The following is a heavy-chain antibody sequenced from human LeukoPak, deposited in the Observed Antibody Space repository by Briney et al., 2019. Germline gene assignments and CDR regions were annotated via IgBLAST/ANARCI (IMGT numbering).Heavy chain of an antibody. D-gene: IGHD5-12*01. CDR1: VYTFTGYY. CDR2: INPNSGGT. V-gene: IGHV1-2*02. Sequence: ASVKVSCKASVYTFTGYYMHCVRQAPGQGLEWMGWINPNSGGTNYAQKFQGRVTMTRDTSISTAYMELSRLRSDDTAVYYCARGGYPRSLYYYYGMDVWGQGTTVTVSS. J-gene: IGHJ6*02. CDR3: ARGGYPRSLYYYYGMDV.